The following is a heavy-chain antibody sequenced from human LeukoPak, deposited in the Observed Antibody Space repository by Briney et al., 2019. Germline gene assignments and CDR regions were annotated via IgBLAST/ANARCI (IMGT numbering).Heavy chain of an antibody. J-gene: IGHJ6*03. CDR1: GFTFSRLA. CDR3: AKVWFGESYYYYYYMDV. D-gene: IGHD3-10*01. V-gene: IGHV3-23*01. Sequence: PGGSLRLSCAASGFTFSRLAMTWVRQAPGKGLEWVSTISASGPYYADAVRGRFTISRDNSRNTLSLQMDSLRAEDTAVYYCAKVWFGESYYYYYYMDVWGKGTTVTVSS. CDR2: ISASGP.